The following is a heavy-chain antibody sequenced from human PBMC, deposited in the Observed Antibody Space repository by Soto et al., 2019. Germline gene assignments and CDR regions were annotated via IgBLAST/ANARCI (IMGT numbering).Heavy chain of an antibody. V-gene: IGHV4-31*03. CDR3: ATDPGGTPLNRFDS. Sequence: PSETLSLTCTVSGGSLRDYGHFWTWIRQRPGSGLEWIGYTSYTGVTYYSPSLQSRISISVDTSKNQFSLTLNSVPAADTAVYYCATDPGGTPLNRFDSWGPGTLVTVSS. J-gene: IGHJ5*01. CDR2: TSYTGVT. CDR1: GGSLRDYGHF. D-gene: IGHD3-16*01.